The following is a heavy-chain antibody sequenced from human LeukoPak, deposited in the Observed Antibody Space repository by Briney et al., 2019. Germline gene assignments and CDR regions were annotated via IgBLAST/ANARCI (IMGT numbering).Heavy chain of an antibody. CDR3: ARQDF. Sequence: GESLKISCKVSGYSFTTYWISWVRQMPGKGLEWMGRIDPSDSYTDYAPSFQGHVTISADRSLSTAYLQWYSLRASDTAMYYCARQDFWGQGTLVTVSS. CDR1: GYSFTTYW. CDR2: IDPSDSYT. J-gene: IGHJ4*02. V-gene: IGHV5-10-1*01.